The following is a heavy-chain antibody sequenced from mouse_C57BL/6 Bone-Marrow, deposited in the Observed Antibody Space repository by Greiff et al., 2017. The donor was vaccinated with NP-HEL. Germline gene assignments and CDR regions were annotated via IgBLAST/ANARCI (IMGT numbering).Heavy chain of an antibody. CDR1: GYTFTSYW. CDR2: IDPSDSYT. CDR3: ARDGYYPFDY. D-gene: IGHD2-3*01. V-gene: IGHV1-69*01. J-gene: IGHJ2*01. Sequence: QVQLQQPGAELVMPGASVKLSCKASGYTFTSYWMHWVKQRPGQGLEWIGEIDPSDSYTNYNQKFKGKSTLTVDKSSSTAYMQLSSLTSEDSAVYYCARDGYYPFDYWGQGTTLTVTS.